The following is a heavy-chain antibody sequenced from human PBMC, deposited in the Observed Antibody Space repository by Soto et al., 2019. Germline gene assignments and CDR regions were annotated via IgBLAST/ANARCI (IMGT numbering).Heavy chain of an antibody. Sequence: QITLKESDPTLVEPTQTLTLTCSFSGFSLSTSGMGVGWIRQPPGKALEWLALIYWDDDKRFSPSLRSRLTITKGTYKNQVVLKMTNMDPVDTGIYYCVRRPGRGYWRSITWYLFDFWGQGTLVTVSS. CDR1: GFSLSTSGMG. V-gene: IGHV2-5*04. CDR3: VRRPGRGYWRSITWYLFDF. J-gene: IGHJ4*02. D-gene: IGHD2-8*02. CDR2: IYWDDDK.